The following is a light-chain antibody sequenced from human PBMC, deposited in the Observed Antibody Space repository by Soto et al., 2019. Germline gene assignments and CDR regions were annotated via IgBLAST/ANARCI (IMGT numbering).Light chain of an antibody. CDR1: QDSSNY. J-gene: IGKJ5*01. Sequence: DIQMTQSPSSLSASVGDRVTITCQASQDSSNYLNWYQQKPGKAPKLLIYDASNLETGVPSRFSGSGSGTDFTFTISSLQPEDIATYYCQQYDNLPITFGQGTRPEIK. V-gene: IGKV1-33*01. CDR3: QQYDNLPIT. CDR2: DAS.